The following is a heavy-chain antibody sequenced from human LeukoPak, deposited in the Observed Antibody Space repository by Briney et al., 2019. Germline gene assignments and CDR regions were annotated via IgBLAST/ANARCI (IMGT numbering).Heavy chain of an antibody. CDR3: ARDGATSSSWYYYFDY. CDR1: GFTFSSYA. J-gene: IGHJ4*02. V-gene: IGHV3-30-3*01. D-gene: IGHD6-13*01. CDR2: ISYDGSNK. Sequence: GGSLRLSCAASGFTFSSYAMHWVRQAPGKGLEWVAVISYDGSNKYYADSVKGRFTISRDNSKNTLYLQMNSLRAEDTAVYYCARDGATSSSWYYYFDYWGRGTLVTVSS.